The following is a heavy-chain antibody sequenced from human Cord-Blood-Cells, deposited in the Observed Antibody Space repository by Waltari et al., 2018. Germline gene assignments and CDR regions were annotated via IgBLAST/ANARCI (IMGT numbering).Heavy chain of an antibody. Sequence: QLPLQESGPGLVKPSETLSLTCTVSGGSISSSSYYWGWIRQPPGKGLEWIGSIYYSGSTYYNPSLKSRVTISVDTSKNQFSLKLSSVTAADTAVYYCATVSGYSYGYWYFDLWGRGTLVTVSS. J-gene: IGHJ2*01. CDR3: ATVSGYSYGYWYFDL. D-gene: IGHD5-18*01. CDR1: GGSISSSSYY. CDR2: IYYSGST. V-gene: IGHV4-39*01.